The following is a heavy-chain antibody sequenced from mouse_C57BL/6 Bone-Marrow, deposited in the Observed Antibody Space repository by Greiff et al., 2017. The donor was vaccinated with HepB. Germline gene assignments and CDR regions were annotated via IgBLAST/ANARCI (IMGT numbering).Heavy chain of an antibody. CDR2: INPSNGGT. V-gene: IGHV1-53*01. Sequence: VQLQQSGTELVKPGASVKLSCKASGYTFTSYWMHWVKQRPGQGLEWIGNINPSNGGTNYNEKFKSKATLTVDKSSSTAYMQLSSLTSEDSAVYYCARNYYGSSKYFDYWGQGTTLTVSS. CDR1: GYTFTSYW. CDR3: ARNYYGSSKYFDY. D-gene: IGHD1-1*01. J-gene: IGHJ2*01.